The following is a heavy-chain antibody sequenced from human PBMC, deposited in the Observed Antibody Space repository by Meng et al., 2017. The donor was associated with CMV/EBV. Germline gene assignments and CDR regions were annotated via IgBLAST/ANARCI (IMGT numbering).Heavy chain of an antibody. D-gene: IGHD2-2*02. V-gene: IGHV1-2*02. Sequence: ASVKVSCKASGYTFTGYYMHWVRQAPGQGLEWMGWINPNSGGTNYAQKFQGRVTMTRDTSISTAYMELSRLRSDDTAVYYCAKDDSQLLYRDPYYYYGMDVWGQGTTVTVSS. CDR2: INPNSGGT. CDR1: GYTFTGYY. CDR3: AKDDSQLLYRDPYYYYGMDV. J-gene: IGHJ6*02.